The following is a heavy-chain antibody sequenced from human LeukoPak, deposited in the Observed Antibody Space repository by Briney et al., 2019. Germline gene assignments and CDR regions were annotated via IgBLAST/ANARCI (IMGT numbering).Heavy chain of an antibody. CDR3: ARARTGFDL. CDR1: GGSISSSSYY. J-gene: IGHJ5*02. Sequence: ASETLSLTCTVSGGSISSSSYYWGWIRQPPGKGLEWIGSIYYSGSTNYNPSLKSRVTISVDTSKNQLSLKLSSVTAADSAVYYCARARTGFDLWGQGALVTVSS. V-gene: IGHV4-39*07. CDR2: IYYSGST. D-gene: IGHD1-1*01.